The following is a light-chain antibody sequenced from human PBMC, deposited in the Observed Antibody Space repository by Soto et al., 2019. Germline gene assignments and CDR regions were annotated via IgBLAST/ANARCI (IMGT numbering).Light chain of an antibody. Sequence: EIVMTHSPATLSVSPGEIATLSCRASQSVSNNLAWYQQKPGQAPRLLIYGASTRAAAIPARFSGSGSGTEFTLTISSLQSEDFAVSFCQQYDNWPYTFGQGTKLEIK. J-gene: IGKJ2*01. CDR2: GAS. CDR1: QSVSNN. CDR3: QQYDNWPYT. V-gene: IGKV3-15*01.